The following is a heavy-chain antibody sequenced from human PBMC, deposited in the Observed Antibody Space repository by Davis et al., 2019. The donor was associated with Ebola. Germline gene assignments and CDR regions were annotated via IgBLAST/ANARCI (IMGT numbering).Heavy chain of an antibody. D-gene: IGHD3-3*01. CDR1: GFTFSDYF. Sequence: GESLKISCAASGFTFSDYFMSWLRQVPGKGLEWVSHISSDSGTIYSADSVKGRFTISRDNGKSSLYLQMRSLRAEDTAVYYCARGLKFLEWTPRGDFDYWGQGTLVTVSS. V-gene: IGHV3-11*01. CDR2: ISSDSGTI. J-gene: IGHJ4*02. CDR3: ARGLKFLEWTPRGDFDY.